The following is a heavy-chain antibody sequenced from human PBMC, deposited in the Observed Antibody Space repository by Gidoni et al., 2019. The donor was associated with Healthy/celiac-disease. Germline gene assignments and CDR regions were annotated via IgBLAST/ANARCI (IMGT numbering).Heavy chain of an antibody. J-gene: IGHJ5*02. Sequence: QVTLKESGPVLVTPTETLTLTCPVSGFSLSHASMGGSWIRQPPGKALEWLAHIFSNDEKSYSTSLKRRLTISKDTSKSQVVLTMTNMDPVDTATYYCARILKWELVAGPRSNWFDPWGQGTLVTVSS. D-gene: IGHD1-26*01. CDR1: GFSLSHASMG. CDR3: ARILKWELVAGPRSNWFDP. CDR2: IFSNDEK. V-gene: IGHV2-26*01.